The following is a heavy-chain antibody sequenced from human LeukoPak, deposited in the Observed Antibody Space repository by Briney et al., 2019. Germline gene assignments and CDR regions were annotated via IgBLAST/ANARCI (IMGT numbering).Heavy chain of an antibody. Sequence: GESLKISCEASGYTFANSWIGWVRQMPEKGLEYMGIIYPRNYDTRYSPSFEGQVTITADRSINTAYLQWRSLRASDTAMYYCASSYSSSSGFDYWGQGTLVTVSS. CDR3: ASSYSSSSGFDY. J-gene: IGHJ4*02. V-gene: IGHV5-51*01. CDR2: IYPRNYDT. CDR1: GYTFANSW. D-gene: IGHD6-6*01.